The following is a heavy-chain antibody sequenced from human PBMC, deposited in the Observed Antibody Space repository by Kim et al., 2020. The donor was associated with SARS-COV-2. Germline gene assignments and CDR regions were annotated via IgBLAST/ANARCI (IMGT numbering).Heavy chain of an antibody. J-gene: IGHJ6*04. CDR2: INHSGST. CDR1: GGSFSGYY. CDR3: ARDRMGTMIGMDV. V-gene: IGHV4-34*01. Sequence: SETLSLTCAVYGGSFSGYYWSWIRQPPGKGLEWIGEINHSGSTNYNPSLKSRVTISVDTSKNQFSLKLSSVTAADTAVYYCARDRMGTMIGMDVWGKGTTVTVSS. D-gene: IGHD3-22*01.